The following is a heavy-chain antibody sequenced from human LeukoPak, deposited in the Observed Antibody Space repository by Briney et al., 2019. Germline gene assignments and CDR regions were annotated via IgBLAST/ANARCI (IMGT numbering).Heavy chain of an antibody. CDR1: GFTFSSYS. CDR3: ARGKLLTGSIFDY. J-gene: IGHJ4*02. D-gene: IGHD2-21*02. CDR2: IKQDGSEK. V-gene: IGHV3-7*01. Sequence: PGGSLRLSCAASGFTFSSYSMNWVRQAPGKGLEWVANIKQDGSEKYYVDSVKGRFTISRDNAKNSLYLQMNSLRAEDTAVYYCARGKLLTGSIFDYWGQGTLVTVSS.